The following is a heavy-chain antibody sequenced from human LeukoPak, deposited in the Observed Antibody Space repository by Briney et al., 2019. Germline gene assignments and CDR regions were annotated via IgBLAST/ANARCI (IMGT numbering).Heavy chain of an antibody. V-gene: IGHV4-59*08. CDR3: ARRTTGAGPFDY. J-gene: IGHJ4*02. Sequence: SETLSLTCTVSGGSISSYYWSWIRQPPGKGLEWIAYIYYRGSTNYNPSLKSRVAISVDTSKNQFSLKLSSVTAADTAVYYCARRTTGAGPFDYWGQGTLVTVSS. CDR1: GGSISSYY. CDR2: IYYRGST. D-gene: IGHD1-1*01.